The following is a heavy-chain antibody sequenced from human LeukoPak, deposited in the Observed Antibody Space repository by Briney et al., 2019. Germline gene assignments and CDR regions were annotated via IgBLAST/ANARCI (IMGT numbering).Heavy chain of an antibody. CDR2: IYYSGST. CDR3: ARGARAGYNLEPFDY. V-gene: IGHV4-59*08. CDR1: GGSMSSYY. J-gene: IGHJ4*02. Sequence: KASETLSLTCTVSGGSMSSYYWSWIRQPPGKGLAWIGYIYYSGSTKYNPSLKSRVTISVDTSKNQFSLKLSSVTAADTAVYYCARGARAGYNLEPFDYWGQGTLVTVSS. D-gene: IGHD5-24*01.